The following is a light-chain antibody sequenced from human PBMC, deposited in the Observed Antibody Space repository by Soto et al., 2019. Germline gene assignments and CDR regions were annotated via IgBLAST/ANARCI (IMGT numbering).Light chain of an antibody. CDR2: DAS. Sequence: EIVLTQSPGTLSLSPGERATLSCRASQSVSSSYLAWYQQKPGQAPRLLIYDASSRATGIPHRFSGSGSGTDFTLTISRLEPEDFAVYYCQQYGSSPSITFGQGTRLEIK. CDR1: QSVSSSY. J-gene: IGKJ5*01. CDR3: QQYGSSPSIT. V-gene: IGKV3-20*01.